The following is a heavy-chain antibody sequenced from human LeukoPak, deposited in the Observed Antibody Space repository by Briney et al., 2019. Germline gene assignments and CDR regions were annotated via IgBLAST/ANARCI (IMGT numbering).Heavy chain of an antibody. D-gene: IGHD4-17*01. CDR3: ANSPTVTTSPFDY. J-gene: IGHJ4*02. V-gene: IGHV3-30*18. CDR1: GFTFSSYG. CDR2: ISYDGSNK. Sequence: GGSLRLSCAAPGFTFSSYGMHWVRQAPGKGLEWVAVISYDGSNKYYADSVKGRFTISRDNSKNALYLQMNSLRAEDTAVYYCANSPTVTTSPFDYWGQGTLVTVSS.